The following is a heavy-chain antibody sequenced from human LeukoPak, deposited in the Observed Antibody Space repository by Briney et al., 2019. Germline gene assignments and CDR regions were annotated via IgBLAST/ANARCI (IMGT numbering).Heavy chain of an antibody. D-gene: IGHD6-13*01. CDR3: ARDQSSSWSNYYYMDV. Sequence: ASVKVSCKASGYTFTSYAMNWVRQAPGQGHEWMGWINTNTGNPTYAQGFTGRFVFSLDTSVSTAYLQISSLKAEDTAVYYCARDQSSSWSNYYYMDVWGKGTTVTVS. J-gene: IGHJ6*03. CDR1: GYTFTSYA. CDR2: INTNTGNP. V-gene: IGHV7-4-1*02.